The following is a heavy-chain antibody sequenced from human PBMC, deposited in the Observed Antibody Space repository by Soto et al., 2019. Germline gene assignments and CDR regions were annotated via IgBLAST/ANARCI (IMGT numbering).Heavy chain of an antibody. CDR2: ISPKSGGT. V-gene: IGHV1-2*04. CDR1: GFTFTGYY. D-gene: IGHD3-22*01. CDR3: ARRYDSSGYYVPLLDY. J-gene: IGHJ4*02. Sequence: ASVKVSCKASGFTFTGYYLHWVRQAPGQGLEWMGRISPKSGGTIYAQKFQGWVTMTRDTSITTAYMELSRLKSDDTAVYYCARRYDSSGYYVPLLDYWGQGTLVTV.